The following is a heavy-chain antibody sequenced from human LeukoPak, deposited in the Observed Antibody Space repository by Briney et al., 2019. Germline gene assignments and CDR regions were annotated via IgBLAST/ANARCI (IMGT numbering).Heavy chain of an antibody. CDR1: GGSISSGGYY. V-gene: IGHV4-31*03. D-gene: IGHD3-22*01. CDR3: ARDNDSSGRGIDY. J-gene: IGHJ4*02. Sequence: SETLSLTCTVSGGSISSGGYYWSWIRQHPGKGLEWIGYIYYSGSTYYNPSLKSRVTISVDTSKNQFSLKLSSVTAADTAVYYCARDNDSSGRGIDYWGQGTLVTVSS. CDR2: IYYSGST.